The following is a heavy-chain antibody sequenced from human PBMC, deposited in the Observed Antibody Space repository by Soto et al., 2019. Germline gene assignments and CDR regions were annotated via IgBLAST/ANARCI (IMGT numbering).Heavy chain of an antibody. CDR2: INHSGST. Sequence: SETLSLTCTVSGGSVSSFYWSWIRQPPGKGLEWIGEINHSGSTNYNPSLKSRVTISVDTSKNQFSLKLSSVTAADTAVYYCARGRSSGWPRRDWFDPWGQGTLVTVSS. V-gene: IGHV4-34*01. D-gene: IGHD6-19*01. J-gene: IGHJ5*02. CDR1: GGSVSSFY. CDR3: ARGRSSGWPRRDWFDP.